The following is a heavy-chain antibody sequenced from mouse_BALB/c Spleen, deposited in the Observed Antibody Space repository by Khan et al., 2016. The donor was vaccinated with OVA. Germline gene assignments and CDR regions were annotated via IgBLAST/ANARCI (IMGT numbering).Heavy chain of an antibody. J-gene: IGHJ3*01. CDR3: ARAGDGGFAY. Sequence: EVELVESGGGLVKPGGSLKLSCAASGFSFRDYYMYWIRQTPEERLEWVATISDGGGSTYYPDSVKGRFTISRDNAENNLYLQMSSLKAEDTAKYYCARAGDGGFAYWGQGTLVTVSA. V-gene: IGHV5-4*02. CDR2: ISDGGGST. D-gene: IGHD1-1*02. CDR1: GFSFRDYY.